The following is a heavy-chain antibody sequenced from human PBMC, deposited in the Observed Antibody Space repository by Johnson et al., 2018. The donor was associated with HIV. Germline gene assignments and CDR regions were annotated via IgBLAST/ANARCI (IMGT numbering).Heavy chain of an antibody. J-gene: IGHJ3*02. D-gene: IGHD3-10*01. CDR1: GFTVSSNY. CDR2: IYSGGST. Sequence: VQLVESGGGLVQPGGSLRLSCAASGFTVSSNYMSWVRQAPGKGLEWVSVIYSGGSTYYADSVKGRLTISRDISKNTIYLQMNSLRAEDTGVYYCASASGEWDACDIWGQGTMVTGSS. CDR3: ASASGEWDACDI. V-gene: IGHV3-66*02.